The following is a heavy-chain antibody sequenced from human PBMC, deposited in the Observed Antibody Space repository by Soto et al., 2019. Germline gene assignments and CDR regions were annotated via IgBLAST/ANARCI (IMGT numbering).Heavy chain of an antibody. CDR1: GGSISSSSYY. CDR2: IYYSGST. CDR3: ARHPGRSRVIDY. V-gene: IGHV4-39*01. Sequence: LSLTCTVSGGSISSSSYYWGWIRQPPGKGLEWIGSIYYSGSTYYNPSLKSRVTISVDTSKNQFSLKLSSVTAADTAVDYCARHPGRSRVIDYWGQGTLVTVSS. J-gene: IGHJ4*02.